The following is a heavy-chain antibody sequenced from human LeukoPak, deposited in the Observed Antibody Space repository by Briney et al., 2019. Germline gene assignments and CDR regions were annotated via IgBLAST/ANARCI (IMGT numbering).Heavy chain of an antibody. J-gene: IGHJ6*03. CDR3: ARSVEGYCSGGSWYSYYYYMDV. Sequence: SETLSLTCTVSGGSLSSYYWSWIRQPPGKGLEWSGYIYYGGSTNYNPSLKSRVTISIDTSKNQFSLKLSSVTAADTAVYYCARSVEGYCSGGSWYSYYYYMDVWGKGTTVTVSS. CDR1: GGSLSSYY. V-gene: IGHV4-59*01. D-gene: IGHD2-15*01. CDR2: IYYGGST.